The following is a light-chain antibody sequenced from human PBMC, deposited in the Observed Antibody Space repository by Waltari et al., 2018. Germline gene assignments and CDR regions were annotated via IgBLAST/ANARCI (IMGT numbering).Light chain of an antibody. CDR1: SSDVGGYNH. V-gene: IGLV2-14*03. CDR2: DVS. J-gene: IGLJ2*01. Sequence: QSALTQPASVSGSPGQSITLPCTGTSSDVGGYNHVSWYQQHPGKAPKLMIYDVSNRPSGVSNRFSGSKSGNTASLTISGLQAEDEADYYCSSYTSSSSVVFGGGTKLTVL. CDR3: SSYTSSSSVV.